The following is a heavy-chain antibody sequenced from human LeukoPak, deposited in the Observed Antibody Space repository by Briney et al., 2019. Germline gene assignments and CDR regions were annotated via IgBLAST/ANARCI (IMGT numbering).Heavy chain of an antibody. CDR3: ARAFYYSKYFDY. Sequence: GSLRLSCAASGFTFSSYWMNWVRQAPGKGLEWVANIKQDGSEKYYVDSVKGRFTISRDNAKNSLYLQANSLRAEDTAVYYCARAFYYSKYFDYWGQGTLVTVSS. CDR1: GFTFSSYW. CDR2: IKQDGSEK. J-gene: IGHJ4*02. D-gene: IGHD3-10*01. V-gene: IGHV3-7*01.